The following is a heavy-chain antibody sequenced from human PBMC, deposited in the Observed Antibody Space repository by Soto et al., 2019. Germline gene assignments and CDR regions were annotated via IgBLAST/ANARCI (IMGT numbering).Heavy chain of an antibody. CDR2: INAGNGNT. D-gene: IGHD6-13*01. Sequence: QVQLVQSGAEVKKPGASVKVSCKASGYTFTSYAMHWVRQAPGQRLEWMGWINAGNGNTKYSQKFQGRVTITRDTSASTAYMELSSLRSEDTAVYYCERVRDSSWVYFQHWGQGTLVTVSS. CDR3: ERVRDSSWVYFQH. CDR1: GYTFTSYA. V-gene: IGHV1-3*01. J-gene: IGHJ1*01.